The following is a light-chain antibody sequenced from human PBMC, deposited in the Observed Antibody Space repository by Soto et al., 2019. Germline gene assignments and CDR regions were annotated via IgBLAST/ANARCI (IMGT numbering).Light chain of an antibody. CDR2: GAS. V-gene: IGKV3-20*01. J-gene: IGKJ2*01. CDR1: QSVSSSY. CDR3: QQYGSSSYT. Sequence: EIVLTQSPGTLSLSPGERATLSYRASQSVSSSYLAWYQQKPGQAPRLLIYGASSRATGIPDRFSGSGSGTGFTLTISRLEPEDFAVYYCQQYGSSSYTFGQGTKLEIK.